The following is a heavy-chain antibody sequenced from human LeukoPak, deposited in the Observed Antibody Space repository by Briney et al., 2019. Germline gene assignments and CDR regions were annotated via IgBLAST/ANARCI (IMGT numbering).Heavy chain of an antibody. D-gene: IGHD3-10*01. CDR1: GFTFSSYG. CDR3: ASAAMVRGVISAGLDR. J-gene: IGHJ4*02. Sequence: GRSLRLSCAASGFTFSSYGMHWVRQAPGKGLEWVAVLWYDGSNKYYADSVKGRFTISRDNSKNTLYLQMNSLRAEDTAVYYCASAAMVRGVISAGLDRWGQGTLVTVSS. CDR2: LWYDGSNK. V-gene: IGHV3-33*01.